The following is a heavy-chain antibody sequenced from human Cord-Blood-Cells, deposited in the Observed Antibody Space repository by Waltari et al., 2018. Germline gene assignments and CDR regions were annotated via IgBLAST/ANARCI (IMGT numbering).Heavy chain of an antibody. Sequence: EAQLVESGGGLVQPGGSLRLSCEASGFTFSSYWMSWVRQAPGKGLEWVANIKQDGSEKYYVDSVKGRFTISRDNAKNSLYLQMNSLRAEDTAVYYCARDSWYVYFDYWGQGTLVTVSS. CDR1: GFTFSSYW. CDR2: IKQDGSEK. J-gene: IGHJ4*02. CDR3: ARDSWYVYFDY. V-gene: IGHV3-7*01. D-gene: IGHD6-13*01.